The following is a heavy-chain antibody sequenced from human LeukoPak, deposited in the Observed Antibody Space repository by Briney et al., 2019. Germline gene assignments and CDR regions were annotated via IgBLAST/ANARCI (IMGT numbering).Heavy chain of an antibody. V-gene: IGHV3-30-3*01. CDR2: ISYDGSNK. J-gene: IGHJ4*02. Sequence: PGGSLRLSCAASGLTFSSYAMHWVRQAPGKGLEWVAVISYDGSNKYYADSVKGRFTISRDNSKNTLYLQMNSLRAEDTAVYYCARGGDGYNFSFDYWGQGTLVTVSS. CDR1: GLTFSSYA. D-gene: IGHD5-24*01. CDR3: ARGGDGYNFSFDY.